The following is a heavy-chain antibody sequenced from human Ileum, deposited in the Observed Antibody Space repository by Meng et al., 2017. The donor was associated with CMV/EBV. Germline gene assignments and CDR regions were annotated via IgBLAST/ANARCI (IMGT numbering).Heavy chain of an antibody. D-gene: IGHD3-10*01. V-gene: IGHV1-2*02. CDR3: ARDPLDLTMVRGVRESYYYYYGMDV. CDR2: INPNSGGT. CDR1: GYTFTGYY. Sequence: ASVKVSCKASGYTFTGYYMHWVRQAPGQGLEWMGWINPNSGGTNYAQKFQGSVTMTRDTSISTAYMELSRLRSDDTAVYYCARDPLDLTMVRGVRESYYYYYGMDVWGQGTMVTVSS. J-gene: IGHJ6*02.